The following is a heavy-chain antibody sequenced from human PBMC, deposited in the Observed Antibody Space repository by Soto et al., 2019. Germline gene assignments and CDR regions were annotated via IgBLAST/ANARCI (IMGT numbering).Heavy chain of an antibody. CDR1: GGSISSGIYD. J-gene: IGHJ4*02. CDR3: ARVDTAMVLDY. D-gene: IGHD5-18*01. V-gene: IGHV4-39*01. Sequence: SETLSLTCTVSGGSISSGIYDWGWIRQPPGKGLEWIGSISYSGSTYYNPSLKSRVTISVDTSKNQFSLKLSSVTAADTAVYYCARVDTAMVLDYWGQGTLVPSPQ. CDR2: ISYSGST.